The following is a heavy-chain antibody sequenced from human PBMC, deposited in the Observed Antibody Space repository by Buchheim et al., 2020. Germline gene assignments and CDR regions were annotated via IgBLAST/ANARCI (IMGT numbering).Heavy chain of an antibody. CDR3: ARASKGVLRYFDWLHYGMDV. Sequence: QVQLQESGPGLVKPSQTLSLTCTVSGGSISSGDYYWSWIRQPPGKGLEWIGYIYYSGSTYYNPSLKSRVTISVDTSQNQFSLKLSSVTAADTAVYYCARASKGVLRYFDWLHYGMDVWGQGTT. J-gene: IGHJ6*02. CDR2: IYYSGST. D-gene: IGHD3-9*01. V-gene: IGHV4-30-4*01. CDR1: GGSISSGDYY.